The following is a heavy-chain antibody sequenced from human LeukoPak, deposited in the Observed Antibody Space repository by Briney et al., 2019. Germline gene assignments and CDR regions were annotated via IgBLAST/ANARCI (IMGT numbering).Heavy chain of an antibody. Sequence: GGSLRLSCAASGFSFSDYYMSWIRQAPGKGLEWVSYISSSSSTNYADAVKGRFTISRDNAKTSVYLKMTTLRAGDTAVYSCAKENWYSSAWCRLDHWGQGTLVTVSS. J-gene: IGHJ4*02. V-gene: IGHV3-11*05. CDR2: ISSSSST. D-gene: IGHD6-19*01. CDR3: AKENWYSSAWCRLDH. CDR1: GFSFSDYY.